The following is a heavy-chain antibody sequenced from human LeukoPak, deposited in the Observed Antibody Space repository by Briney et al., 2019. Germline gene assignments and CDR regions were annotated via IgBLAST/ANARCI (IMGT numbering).Heavy chain of an antibody. CDR1: GYTFTSYG. V-gene: IGHV1-18*01. CDR3: ARVAALYCSGGSCYSGWFDP. D-gene: IGHD2-15*01. Sequence: ASVKVSCKASGYTFTSYGISWVRQAPGQGLEWMGWMSAYNGNTNYAQKLQGRVTMTTDTSTSTAYMELRSLRSDDTAVYYCARVAALYCSGGSCYSGWFDPWGQGTLVTVSS. J-gene: IGHJ5*02. CDR2: MSAYNGNT.